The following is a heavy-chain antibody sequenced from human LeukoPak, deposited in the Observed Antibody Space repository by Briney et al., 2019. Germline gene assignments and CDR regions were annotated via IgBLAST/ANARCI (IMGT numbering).Heavy chain of an antibody. Sequence: SETLCLTCTVSGGSMSSYYWSWIRQPPGKGLEWIGYIYYSGSTNYNPSLKSRVTISVDTSKNQFSLKLSSVTAADTAVYYCARAYGGPYFDYWGQGTLVTVSS. CDR2: IYYSGST. J-gene: IGHJ4*02. CDR3: ARAYGGPYFDY. V-gene: IGHV4-59*01. CDR1: GGSMSSYY. D-gene: IGHD4-17*01.